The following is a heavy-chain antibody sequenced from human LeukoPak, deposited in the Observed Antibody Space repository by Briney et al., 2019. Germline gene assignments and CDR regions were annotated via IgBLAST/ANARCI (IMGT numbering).Heavy chain of an antibody. Sequence: GGSLRLSCAASGFTFSDYYMSWIRLAPGKGLEWVSYISSSGSTIYYADSVRGRFTISRDNAKNSLYLQMNSLRAEDTAVYYCARDITPSGTLDYWGQGTLVTVSS. CDR1: GFTFSDYY. V-gene: IGHV3-11*01. J-gene: IGHJ4*02. CDR3: ARDITPSGTLDY. CDR2: ISSSGSTI. D-gene: IGHD6-13*01.